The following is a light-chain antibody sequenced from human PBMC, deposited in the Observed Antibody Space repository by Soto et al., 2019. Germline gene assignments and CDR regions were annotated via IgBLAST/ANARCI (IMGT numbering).Light chain of an antibody. CDR2: DAS. J-gene: IGKJ2*01. CDR1: QSVSSY. Sequence: EIVLTQSPATLSLSPGERATLSCRASQSVSSYLAWYQQKPGQAPRLLISDASNRATGIPARFSGSGSGTDFTLTTSSLDSEDFAVYYCQQRTNWPYTFGLGTKLEIK. CDR3: QQRTNWPYT. V-gene: IGKV3-11*01.